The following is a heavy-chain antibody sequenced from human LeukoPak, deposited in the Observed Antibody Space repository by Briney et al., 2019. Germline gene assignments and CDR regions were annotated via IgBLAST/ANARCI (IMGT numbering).Heavy chain of an antibody. J-gene: IGHJ5*02. D-gene: IGHD5-12*01. V-gene: IGHV4-59*08. CDR2: IYYGGST. CDR3: ARHGYSGYDLRLP. CDR1: GGSVSSYY. Sequence: PSGTLSLTCTVSGGSVSSYYWNWIRQPPGKGLEWIGYIYYGGSTSYNRSLKSRVTISVDTSKNQFSLKLSSVTAADTAVYYCARHGYSGYDLRLPWGQGTLVTVSS.